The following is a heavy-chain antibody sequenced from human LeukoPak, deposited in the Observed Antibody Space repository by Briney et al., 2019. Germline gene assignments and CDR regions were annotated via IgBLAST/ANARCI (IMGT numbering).Heavy chain of an antibody. Sequence: GGSLRLSCAASGFTFSTYGMHWVRQAPGKGLERVTFISYEGTIKRYADSVKGRFTISRDNSKNTLYLQMSSLRVDDTALYYCAREYDLVTGLDYWGQGTLVTVSS. J-gene: IGHJ4*02. V-gene: IGHV3-30*03. D-gene: IGHD3-9*01. CDR1: GFTFSTYG. CDR2: ISYEGTIK. CDR3: AREYDLVTGLDY.